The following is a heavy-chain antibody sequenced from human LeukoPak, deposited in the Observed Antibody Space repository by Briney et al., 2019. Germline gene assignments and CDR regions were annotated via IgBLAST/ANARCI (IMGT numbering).Heavy chain of an antibody. CDR2: MNPNSGNT. D-gene: IGHD3-3*01. V-gene: IGHV1-8*01. CDR3: ARGKGFLEWSPNWFDP. CDR1: GYTFTSYD. J-gene: IGHJ5*02. Sequence: ASVKVSCKASGYTFTSYDINWVRQATGQGLEWMGWMNPNSGNTDSAQKFQGRVTMTRNTSISTAYMELSSLRSEDTAVYYCARGKGFLEWSPNWFDPWGRGTLVTVSS.